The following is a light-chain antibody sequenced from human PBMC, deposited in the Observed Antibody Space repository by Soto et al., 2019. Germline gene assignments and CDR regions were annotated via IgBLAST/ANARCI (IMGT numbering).Light chain of an antibody. V-gene: IGKV4-1*01. CDR2: WAS. Sequence: DIVMTQSPDSLAVSLGERATINCKSSQSVLYRSNNKNYLAWYQQKPGQPPKLLIYWASTRESGVPDRFSGRGSWTDFTLTISSLQAEDVAVYYCQQYYSTPFTFGPGTKVDIK. CDR3: QQYYSTPFT. CDR1: QSVLYRSNNKNY. J-gene: IGKJ3*01.